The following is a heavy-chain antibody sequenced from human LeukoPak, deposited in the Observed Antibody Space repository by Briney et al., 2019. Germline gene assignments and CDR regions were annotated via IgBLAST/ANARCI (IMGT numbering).Heavy chain of an antibody. D-gene: IGHD5-12*01. CDR1: GFTFSSYG. Sequence: GGSLRLSCAASGFTFSSYGIHWVRQAPGKGLEWVAVISYDGSNKYYADSVKGRFTISRDNAKNTLYLQMNSLRAEDTAVYYCARDLVVATGPDYWGQGTLVTVSS. J-gene: IGHJ4*02. V-gene: IGHV3-30*03. CDR3: ARDLVVATGPDY. CDR2: ISYDGSNK.